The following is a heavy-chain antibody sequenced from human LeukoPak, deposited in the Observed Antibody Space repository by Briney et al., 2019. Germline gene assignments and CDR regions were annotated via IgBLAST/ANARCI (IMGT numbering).Heavy chain of an antibody. CDR1: GGSISSYY. D-gene: IGHD5-12*01. Sequence: SETLSLTCTVSGGSISSYYWSWIRQPPGKGLEWIGYIYYSGSTNYNPSLKSRVTISVDTSKNQFSLKLSSVTAADTAVYYCARGAIVAAETNYYYYGMDVWGQGTTVTVSS. CDR2: IYYSGST. V-gene: IGHV4-59*01. J-gene: IGHJ6*02. CDR3: ARGAIVAAETNYYYYGMDV.